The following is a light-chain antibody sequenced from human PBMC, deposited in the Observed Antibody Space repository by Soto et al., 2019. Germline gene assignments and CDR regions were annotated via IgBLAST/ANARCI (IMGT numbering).Light chain of an antibody. Sequence: DIQMTQSPSTLSASVGDRVTITCRASRSISSWLAWYQQKPGKPPKLLIYDASSFEGGVPSRFSGSGSGTEFTLTISGLQPDDSATYYCQQYNNYWTFGQGTKVEIK. J-gene: IGKJ1*01. CDR1: RSISSW. CDR3: QQYNNYWT. V-gene: IGKV1-5*01. CDR2: DAS.